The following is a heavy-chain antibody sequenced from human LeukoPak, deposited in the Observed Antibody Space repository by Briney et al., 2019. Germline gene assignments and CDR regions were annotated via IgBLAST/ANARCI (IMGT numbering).Heavy chain of an antibody. Sequence: GGSLRLSCAASGFIFSGHTMNRVRQAPGRGLEWVSSISTSSTYIYYAGSVEGRFTISRDNPKNSLFLQMNSLRAEDTAIYYCVRKMKTGSSSGDYDYWGQGTLVTVSS. CDR3: VRKMKTGSSSGDYDY. D-gene: IGHD1-1*01. J-gene: IGHJ4*02. V-gene: IGHV3-21*06. CDR2: ISTSSTYI. CDR1: GFIFSGHT.